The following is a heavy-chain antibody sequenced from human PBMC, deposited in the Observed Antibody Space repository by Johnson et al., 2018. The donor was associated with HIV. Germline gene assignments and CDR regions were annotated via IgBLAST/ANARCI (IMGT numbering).Heavy chain of an antibody. V-gene: IGHV3-30*02. D-gene: IGHD3-22*01. CDR2: IRYDGSNK. Sequence: QVQLVESGGGVVQPGRSLRLSCVASGFTFSSYGMHWVRQAPGKGLEWVAFIRYDGSNKYYADSVKGRFTISRDNSKNTLYLQMNSLRAEDTAVYYCAKDQSTVVVPNAFDIWGQGTMVTVSS. J-gene: IGHJ3*02. CDR1: GFTFSSYG. CDR3: AKDQSTVVVPNAFDI.